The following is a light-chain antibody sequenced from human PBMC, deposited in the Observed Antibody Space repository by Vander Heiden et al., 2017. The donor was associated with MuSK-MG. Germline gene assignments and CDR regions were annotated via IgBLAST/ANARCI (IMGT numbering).Light chain of an antibody. V-gene: IGKV3-15*01. CDR2: GAS. J-gene: IGKJ4*01. Sequence: EIVMTQAPATLSVSPGERATLSCRASQSIINKLVWYQQRPGQAPRLLIYGASTRATGIPDRFSGSGSGTEFTLTITSLQSEDSAVYYCQQYSNWPPLTFGGGTKVXIK. CDR1: QSIINK. CDR3: QQYSNWPPLT.